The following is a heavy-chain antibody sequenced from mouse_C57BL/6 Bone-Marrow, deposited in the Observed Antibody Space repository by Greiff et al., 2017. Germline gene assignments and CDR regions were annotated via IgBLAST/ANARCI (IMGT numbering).Heavy chain of an antibody. J-gene: IGHJ3*01. D-gene: IGHD3-2*02. CDR2: INPYNGGT. CDR3: ARSQLRLLFAY. CDR1: GYTFTDYY. V-gene: IGHV1-19*01. Sequence: EVQLQQSGPVLVKPGASVKMSCKASGYTFTDYYMNWVKQSHGKSLEWIGVINPYNGGTSYNQKFKGKATLTVDKSSSKAYMELNSLTSEDSAVYYCARSQLRLLFAYWGQGTLVTVSA.